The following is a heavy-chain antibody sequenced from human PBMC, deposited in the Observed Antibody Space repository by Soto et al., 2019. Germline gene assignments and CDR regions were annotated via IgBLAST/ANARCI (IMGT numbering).Heavy chain of an antibody. CDR3: ARGNPFNYAGFDV. J-gene: IGHJ6*02. CDR1: GYTFSDFD. V-gene: IGHV1-8*01. D-gene: IGHD3-16*01. Sequence: QAHLEQSGAELKRPGASVKVSCKASGYTFSDFDINWLRQASGQGPEWMGRMNAKSGDTFFAQRFQGKFNMTWDTSLSTAHMEVGSLTSDDTAIYYCARGNPFNYAGFDVWGQGTTVAVSS. CDR2: MNAKSGDT.